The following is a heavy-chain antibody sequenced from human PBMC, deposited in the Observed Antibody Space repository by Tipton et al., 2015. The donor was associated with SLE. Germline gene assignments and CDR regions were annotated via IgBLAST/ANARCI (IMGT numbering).Heavy chain of an antibody. J-gene: IGHJ4*02. CDR3: ARAMHQLSRVD. Sequence: QLVQSGGGVVQPGRSLRLSCGASGFTFSYYAMHWVRQAPGKGLEWVAVISNDGRKNYYADSVKGRFTISRDNSKNTLYLQMNSLRAEDTAIYYCARAMHQLSRVDWGQGTLVTVSS. V-gene: IGHV3-30*04. CDR2: ISNDGRKN. CDR1: GFTFSYYA. D-gene: IGHD1-1*01.